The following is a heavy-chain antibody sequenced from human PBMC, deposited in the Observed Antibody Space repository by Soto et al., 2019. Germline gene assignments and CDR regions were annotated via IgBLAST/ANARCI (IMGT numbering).Heavy chain of an antibody. D-gene: IGHD3-22*01. J-gene: IGHJ3*02. V-gene: IGHV3-48*02. CDR1: GFTFSSYS. CDR2: ISSSSSTI. Sequence: GGSLRLSCAASGFTFSSYSMNWVRQAPGKGLEWVSYISSSSSTIYYADSVKGRFTISRDNAKNSLYLQMNSLRDEDAAVYYCARDHPIFGYYDSSGYYRAQCGAFDIWGQGTMVRVSS. CDR3: ARDHPIFGYYDSSGYYRAQCGAFDI.